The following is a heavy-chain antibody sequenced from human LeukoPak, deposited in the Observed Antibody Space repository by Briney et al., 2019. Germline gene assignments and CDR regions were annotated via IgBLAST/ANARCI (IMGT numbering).Heavy chain of an antibody. Sequence: GGSLRLSCAASGFTVSSNYMSWVRQAPGKGLEWVSVIYSGGSTCYADSVKGRFTISRDNSKNTLYLQMNSLRAEDTAVYYCASINYDILTGYSDYFDYWGQGTLVTVSS. V-gene: IGHV3-53*01. J-gene: IGHJ4*02. CDR2: IYSGGST. D-gene: IGHD3-9*01. CDR1: GFTVSSNY. CDR3: ASINYDILTGYSDYFDY.